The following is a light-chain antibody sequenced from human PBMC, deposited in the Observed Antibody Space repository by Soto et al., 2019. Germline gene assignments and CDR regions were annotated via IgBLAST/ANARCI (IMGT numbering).Light chain of an antibody. V-gene: IGKV1-6*01. J-gene: IGKJ1*01. CDR1: QGIGNA. Sequence: AIQLTQSPSSMSASVGDRVNISCRASQGIGNAFGWYQQKPGKPPKVLIYGASNLQSGVPPRFSGSGSGTDFTLAISSLQPEDSATYYCLQDINYPWTFGQGTKVDNK. CDR2: GAS. CDR3: LQDINYPWT.